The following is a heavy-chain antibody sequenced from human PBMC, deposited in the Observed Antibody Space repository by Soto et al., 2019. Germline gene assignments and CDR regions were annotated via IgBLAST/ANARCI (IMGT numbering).Heavy chain of an antibody. Sequence: ESGPTLVNPTQTLTLTCTFSGFSLTTSGVGVGWIRQPPGKALEWLALIYWNDYNRYNPSLKSRLTITKDTSKNQVVLTMTNMDPVDTATYYCAHTQLRQQLDKYYCYGMDVWGQGTTVTVSS. D-gene: IGHD6-13*01. CDR1: GFSLTTSGVG. CDR2: IYWNDYN. V-gene: IGHV2-5*01. CDR3: AHTQLRQQLDKYYCYGMDV. J-gene: IGHJ6*02.